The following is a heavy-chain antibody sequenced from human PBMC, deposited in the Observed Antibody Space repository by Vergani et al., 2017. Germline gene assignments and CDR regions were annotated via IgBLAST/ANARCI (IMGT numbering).Heavy chain of an antibody. Sequence: QVQLVQSGGGVVQPGGSLILSCVASGFTFNRYGMQWVRQAPGKGLEWVAYVLFDGSNEYYADSVKGRFTVSRDNSKDILYLQMDSLRSEDTALYYCAKYLRDSTDGLPDSWGPGTLVIVSS. V-gene: IGHV3-30*02. CDR2: VLFDGSNE. D-gene: IGHD2-21*02. J-gene: IGHJ4*02. CDR3: AKYLRDSTDGLPDS. CDR1: GFTFNRYG.